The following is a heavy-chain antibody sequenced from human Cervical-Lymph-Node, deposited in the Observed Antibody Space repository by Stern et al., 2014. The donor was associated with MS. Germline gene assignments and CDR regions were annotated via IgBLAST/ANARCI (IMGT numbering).Heavy chain of an antibody. Sequence: QVQLQESGPGLVRPSETLSLTCTVSGVSISSYYWNWIRQPPGRGLEWIGYSYYSGSTKYNPSLKSRVTISVDTSKNQISLRLSSVTAADTAVFYCARWGGNSLNAFDIWGQGTMVTVSS. J-gene: IGHJ3*02. CDR2: SYYSGST. D-gene: IGHD4-23*01. CDR1: GVSISSYY. V-gene: IGHV4-59*01. CDR3: ARWGGNSLNAFDI.